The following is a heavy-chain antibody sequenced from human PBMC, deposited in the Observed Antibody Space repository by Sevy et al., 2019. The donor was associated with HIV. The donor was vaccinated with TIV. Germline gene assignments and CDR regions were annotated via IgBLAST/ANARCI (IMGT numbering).Heavy chain of an antibody. CDR3: ARGGVTIFGVVTQYYYGMDV. J-gene: IGHJ6*02. V-gene: IGHV3-21*01. CDR2: ISSSSSYI. CDR1: GFTFSSYS. D-gene: IGHD3-3*01. Sequence: GGSLRLSCAASGFTFSSYSMNWVRQAPGKGLEWVSSISSSSSYIYYADSVKGRFTISRDNAKNSLYLKMNSLRAEDTAVYYCARGGVTIFGVVTQYYYGMDVWGQGTTVTVSS.